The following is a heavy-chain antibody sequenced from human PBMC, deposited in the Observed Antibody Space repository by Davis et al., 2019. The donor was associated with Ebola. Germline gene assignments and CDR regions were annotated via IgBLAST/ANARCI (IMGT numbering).Heavy chain of an antibody. J-gene: IGHJ6*02. V-gene: IGHV1-69*04. CDR3: ARGRYGSGWDGMDV. CDR1: GYTFISYG. Sequence: SVTVSCMASGYTFISYGISWVRQPPGQGLEWMGRIIPILGIANYAQKFQGRVTITADESTSTAYMELSSLRSEDTAVYYCARGRYGSGWDGMDVWGQGTTVTVSS. CDR2: IIPILGIA. D-gene: IGHD3-10*01.